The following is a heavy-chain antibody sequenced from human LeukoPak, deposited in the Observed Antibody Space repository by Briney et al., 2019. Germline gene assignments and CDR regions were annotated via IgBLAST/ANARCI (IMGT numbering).Heavy chain of an antibody. J-gene: IGHJ4*02. D-gene: IGHD1-1*01. CDR3: AKDKDPWKSTSISDFDY. CDR2: IRYDGSNK. Sequence: PGGSLRLSCAASGFTFSTYGRHWVRQAPGKGLEWVAFIRYDGSNKYYADSVKGRFTISRDNSKNTLYLQMNSLRAEDTAVYFCAKDKDPWKSTSISDFDYWGQGTLVTVSS. V-gene: IGHV3-30*02. CDR1: GFTFSTYG.